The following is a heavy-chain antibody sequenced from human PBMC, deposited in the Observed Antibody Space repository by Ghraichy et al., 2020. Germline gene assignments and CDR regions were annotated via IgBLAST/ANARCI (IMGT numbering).Heavy chain of an antibody. Sequence: LSLTCAASGFTFSSYAMSWVRQAPGKGLEWVSAISGSGGSTYYADSVKGRFTISRDNSKNTLYLQMNSLRAEDTAVYYCAKDRWGGYRYPQSLDYWGQGTLVTVSS. CDR3: AKDRWGGYRYPQSLDY. J-gene: IGHJ4*02. CDR2: ISGSGGST. V-gene: IGHV3-23*01. CDR1: GFTFSSYA. D-gene: IGHD5-18*01.